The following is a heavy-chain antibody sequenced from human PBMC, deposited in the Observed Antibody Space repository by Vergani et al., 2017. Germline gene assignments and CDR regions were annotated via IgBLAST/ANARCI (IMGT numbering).Heavy chain of an antibody. J-gene: IGHJ4*02. CDR2: ISKDGTHD. Sequence: QVSLVESGGGVVQPGRSLRLTCSASGFGFKNFAMHWVRQAPGKGLEWVATISKDGTHDYYEPSVRGRFAVSRDNFKNTMYLQMDRLTTDDTAVYFCARDGTDVXVSGSEYSDLLYYWGQGILVTVSS. CDR1: GFGFKNFA. D-gene: IGHD3/OR15-3a*01. CDR3: ARDGTDVXVSGSEYSDLLYY. V-gene: IGHV3-30*03.